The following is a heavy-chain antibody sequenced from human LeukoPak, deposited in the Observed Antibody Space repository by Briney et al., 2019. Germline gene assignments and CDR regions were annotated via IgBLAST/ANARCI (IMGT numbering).Heavy chain of an antibody. CDR3: ARAKGMTGSYFDS. CDR1: GGSFSGDY. CDR2: INHSGST. V-gene: IGHV4-34*01. D-gene: IGHD3-9*01. Sequence: PSETLSLTCAVYGGSFSGDYWSWIRQPPGKGLEGIGEINHSGSTNYNPSLKTRVTISVDPSKNQFSLKLTSVTAADTAVYYCARAKGMTGSYFDSWGQGTLVTVSS. J-gene: IGHJ4*02.